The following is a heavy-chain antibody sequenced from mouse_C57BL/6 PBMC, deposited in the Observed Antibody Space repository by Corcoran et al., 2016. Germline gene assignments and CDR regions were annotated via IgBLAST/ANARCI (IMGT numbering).Heavy chain of an antibody. J-gene: IGHJ4*01. CDR1: GFHIKNTF. CDR3: ATLY. V-gene: IGHV14-3*01. CDR2: IDPANGNT. Sequence: EVQLQQSVAELVRPGASVMLSCTTSGFHIKNTFLHWVKQRPEQGLEWIGRIDPANGNTKYAPKFQGKATITADTSSNTAYLHLSSLTSEDTAIYYCATLYWGQGTSVAVSS.